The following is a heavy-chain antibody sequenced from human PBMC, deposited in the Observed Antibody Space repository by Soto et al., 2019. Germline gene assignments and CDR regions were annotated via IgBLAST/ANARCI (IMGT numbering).Heavy chain of an antibody. Sequence: PSETLSLTCTVSGGSISSSSYYWGWIRQPPGKGLEWIGSIYYSGSTYYNPSLKSRVTISVDTSKNQFSLKLSSVTAADTAVYYCARQTVVPSFGGYYYYYGMDVWGQGTTVTVSS. CDR3: ARQTVVPSFGGYYYYYGMDV. CDR1: GGSISSSSYY. CDR2: IYYSGST. J-gene: IGHJ6*02. V-gene: IGHV4-39*01. D-gene: IGHD2-2*01.